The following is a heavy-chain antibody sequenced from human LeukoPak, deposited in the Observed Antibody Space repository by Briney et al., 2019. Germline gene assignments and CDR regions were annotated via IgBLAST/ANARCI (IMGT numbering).Heavy chain of an antibody. Sequence: LGGSLRLSCAASGFTFSSYGMHWVRQAPGKGLEWVAVIWYDGSSKYYADSVKGRFTISRDNSKKTLYLQMNSLRAEDTAVYYCARDYCGGDCYVDYWGQGTLVTVSS. CDR1: GFTFSSYG. D-gene: IGHD2-21*02. CDR2: IWYDGSSK. V-gene: IGHV3-33*01. CDR3: ARDYCGGDCYVDY. J-gene: IGHJ4*02.